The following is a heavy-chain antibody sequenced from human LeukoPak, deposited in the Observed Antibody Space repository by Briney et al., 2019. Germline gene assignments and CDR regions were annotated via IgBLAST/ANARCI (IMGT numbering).Heavy chain of an antibody. Sequence: ASVKVSCKASGYTLTGYDINWVRQATGQGLEWMGWMNPNSGNTGYAQKFQGRVTMTRNTSISTAYMELSSLRSEDTAVYYCARRTYYYDSSGYYIDYWGQGTLVTVSS. CDR2: MNPNSGNT. D-gene: IGHD3-22*01. CDR3: ARRTYYYDSSGYYIDY. J-gene: IGHJ4*02. CDR1: GYTLTGYD. V-gene: IGHV1-8*01.